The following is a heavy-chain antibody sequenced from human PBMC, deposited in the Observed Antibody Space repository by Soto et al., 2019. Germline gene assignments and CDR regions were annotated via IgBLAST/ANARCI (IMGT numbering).Heavy chain of an antibody. Sequence: LEILSLTCTVSGGSISSYCWSWIRQPPGKGLGWIGYIYYSGSTNYNPSLKSRVTISVDTSKNQFSLKLSSVTAADTAVYYCARGIGDILTGYYSPFDYWGQGTLVTVSS. CDR1: GGSISSYC. J-gene: IGHJ4*02. CDR2: IYYSGST. V-gene: IGHV4-59*01. CDR3: ARGIGDILTGYYSPFDY. D-gene: IGHD3-9*01.